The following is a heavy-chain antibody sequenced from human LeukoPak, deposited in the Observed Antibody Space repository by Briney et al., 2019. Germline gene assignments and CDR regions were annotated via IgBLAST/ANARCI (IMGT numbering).Heavy chain of an antibody. Sequence: GGSLRLSCAASGFTFSSYSMNWVRQAPGKGLEWVSSISHSSTYIYYADSVKGRFTISRDNAKNSLYLQMNSLRAEDTAVYYCARDVAYDYWGQGTLVTASS. J-gene: IGHJ4*02. D-gene: IGHD3-16*01. CDR3: ARDVAYDY. CDR2: ISHSSTYI. V-gene: IGHV3-21*01. CDR1: GFTFSSYS.